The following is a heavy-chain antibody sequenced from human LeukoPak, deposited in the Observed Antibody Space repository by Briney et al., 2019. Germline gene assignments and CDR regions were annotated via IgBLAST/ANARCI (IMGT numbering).Heavy chain of an antibody. J-gene: IGHJ5*02. Sequence: SETLSLTCTVSGGSISSYYWSWIRQPPGKGLEWIGYIYYSGSTNYNPSLKSRVTISVDTSKNQFSLKLSSVTAADTAVYYCASYYYGSGSLNWFDPWGQGTLVTVSS. D-gene: IGHD3-10*01. CDR3: ASYYYGSGSLNWFDP. CDR1: GGSISSYY. V-gene: IGHV4-59*01. CDR2: IYYSGST.